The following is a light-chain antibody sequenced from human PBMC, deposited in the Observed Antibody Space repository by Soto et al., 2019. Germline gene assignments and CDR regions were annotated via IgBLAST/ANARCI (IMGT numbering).Light chain of an antibody. Sequence: EIVLTQSPDTLSLSPGERATLSCRATQNVARSNLACYQHRPGQAPRLLIAGASTRADDTPDRFSGSGAGAQFTLPTSRLEPEDFAVYYCHQYGSSPPYSFGQGTRLEI. CDR3: HQYGSSPPYS. CDR2: GAS. V-gene: IGKV3-20*01. J-gene: IGKJ2*03. CDR1: QNVARSN.